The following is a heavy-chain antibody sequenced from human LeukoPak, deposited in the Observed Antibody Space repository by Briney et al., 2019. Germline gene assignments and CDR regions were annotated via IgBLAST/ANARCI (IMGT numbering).Heavy chain of an antibody. V-gene: IGHV1-18*04. CDR2: ISAYNGNT. CDR3: AREYCSGGSCYWGDFDY. D-gene: IGHD2-15*01. J-gene: IGHJ4*02. Sequence: ASVKVSCKASGYTFTSYGISWVRQAPGQGLEWMGWISAYNGNTNYAQKPQGRVTMTTDTSTSTAYMELRSLRSDDTAVYYCAREYCSGGSCYWGDFDYWGQGTLVTVSS. CDR1: GYTFTSYG.